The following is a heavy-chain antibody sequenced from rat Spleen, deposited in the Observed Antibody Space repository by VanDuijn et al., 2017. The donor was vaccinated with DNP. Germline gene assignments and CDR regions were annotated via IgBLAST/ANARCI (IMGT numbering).Heavy chain of an antibody. J-gene: IGHJ3*01. D-gene: IGHD5-1*01. Sequence: EVQLVESGGGLVQPGRSLKLSCAASGFTFSSFPMAWVRQAPTKGLEWVATISTSGGSTYYRDSVKGRFTISRDNAKSTLYLQMNSLRSEDTATYYCTRVSVGAPNWFAYWGQGTLVTVSS. CDR3: TRVSVGAPNWFAY. CDR1: GFTFSSFP. V-gene: IGHV5-46*01. CDR2: ISTSGGST.